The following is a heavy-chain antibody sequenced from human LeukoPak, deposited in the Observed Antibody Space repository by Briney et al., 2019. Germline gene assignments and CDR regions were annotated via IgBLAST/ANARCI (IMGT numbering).Heavy chain of an antibody. Sequence: PGGSLRLSCAASGFTFSSYAMHWVRQAPGKGLVWVSRINTDGSSTSYADSVKGRFTISRDNAKNTLYLQMNSLRAEDTAVYYCARVVSVEWELPDYWGQGTLVTVSS. J-gene: IGHJ4*02. V-gene: IGHV3-74*01. D-gene: IGHD1-26*01. CDR3: ARVVSVEWELPDY. CDR1: GFTFSSYA. CDR2: INTDGSST.